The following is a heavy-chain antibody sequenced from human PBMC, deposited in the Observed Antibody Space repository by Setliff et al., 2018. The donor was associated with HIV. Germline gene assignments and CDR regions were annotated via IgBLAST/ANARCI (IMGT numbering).Heavy chain of an antibody. J-gene: IGHJ5*01. CDR2: ISGSGGST. CDR1: GFTFSNAW. D-gene: IGHD2-15*01. Sequence: PGGSLRLSCAASGFTFSNAWMSWVRQAPGKGLEWVSSISGSGGSTHYADSVKGRFTISRDNSKNTLFMQMKSLRVEDTAVYFCARDCSAGSCYRFDSWGRGTLVTVSS. CDR3: ARDCSAGSCYRFDS. V-gene: IGHV3-23*01.